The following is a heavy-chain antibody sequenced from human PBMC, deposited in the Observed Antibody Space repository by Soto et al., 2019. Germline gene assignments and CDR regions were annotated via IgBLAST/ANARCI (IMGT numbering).Heavy chain of an antibody. CDR2: IYYSGST. CDR1: GGSISSGGYY. CDR3: ARGGWIQLWWAFDI. V-gene: IGHV4-31*03. Sequence: QVQLQESGPGLVKTSQTLSLTCTVSGGSISSGGYYWSWIRQHPGKGLEWIGYIYYSGSTYYNPSLKSRVTISVDTSKNQFSLKLSAVTAADTAVYYCARGGWIQLWWAFDIWGQGTMVTVSS. J-gene: IGHJ3*02. D-gene: IGHD5-18*01.